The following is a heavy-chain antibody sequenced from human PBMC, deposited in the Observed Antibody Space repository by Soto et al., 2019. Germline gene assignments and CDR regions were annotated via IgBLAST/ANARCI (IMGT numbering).Heavy chain of an antibody. CDR1: GFHVSSYA. J-gene: IGHJ4*02. V-gene: IGHV3-64*01. Sequence: GGSLSLSSAASGFHVSSYAVHWVRQAPGKGLEYVSAISSNGGSTYYANSVKGRFTISRDNSKNTLYLQMGSLRAEDMAVYYCARGPGYYFDYWGQGTLVTV. CDR2: ISSNGGST. CDR3: ARGPGYYFDY.